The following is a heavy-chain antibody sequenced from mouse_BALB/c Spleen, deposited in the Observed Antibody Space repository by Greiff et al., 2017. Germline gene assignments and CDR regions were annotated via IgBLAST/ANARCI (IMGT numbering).Heavy chain of an antibody. CDR1: GFTFSDYY. Sequence: DVHLVESGGGLVKPGGSLKLSCAASGFTFSDYYMYWVRQTPEKRLEWVATISDGGSYTYYPDSVKGRFTISRDNAKNNLYLQMSSLKSEDTAMYYCARDGYGNRAWFAYWGQGTLVTVSA. CDR2: ISDGGSYT. CDR3: ARDGYGNRAWFAY. D-gene: IGHD2-10*02. V-gene: IGHV5-4*02. J-gene: IGHJ3*01.